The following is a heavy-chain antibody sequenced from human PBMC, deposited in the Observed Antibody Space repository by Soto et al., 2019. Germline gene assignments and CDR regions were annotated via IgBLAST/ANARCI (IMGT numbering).Heavy chain of an antibody. J-gene: IGHJ6*02. CDR2: VIPLFDTA. Sequence: QVQMVQSGAEVKKPGSSVKVSCKVSGGIFTNNAISWVRQAPGQGLEWLGGVIPLFDTAYYAQIFRGRLRISADGATTTAYMELSGLPSADTAVYFCATGGHNDGYNFYHGMHVWGQGTTVTVS. V-gene: IGHV1-69*01. CDR1: GGIFTNNA. CDR3: ATGGHNDGYNFYHGMHV. D-gene: IGHD5-18*01.